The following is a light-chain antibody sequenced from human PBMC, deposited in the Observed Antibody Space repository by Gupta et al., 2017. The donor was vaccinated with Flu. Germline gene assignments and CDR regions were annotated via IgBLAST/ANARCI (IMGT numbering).Light chain of an antibody. CDR3: QQSYSTPRYT. J-gene: IGKJ2*01. CDR1: QSIGRY. V-gene: IGKV1-39*01. Sequence: DIQMTQSPSSLSASVGDRVTITCRASQSIGRYLNWFQQKPGKAPKLLIYAASNLQSGVPSRFSGSGSGTDFTLTISSLQPEDFATYYCQQSYSTPRYTFGQGTNLEIK. CDR2: AAS.